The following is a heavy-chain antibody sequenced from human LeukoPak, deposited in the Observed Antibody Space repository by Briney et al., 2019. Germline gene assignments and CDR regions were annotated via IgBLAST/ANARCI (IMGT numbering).Heavy chain of an antibody. CDR1: GFSLSTSGVG. J-gene: IGHJ4*02. Sequence: SGPTLVKPTQTLTLTCTFSGFSLSTSGVGVGWIRQPPGKALEWLALIYWGDDKRYSPSLKSRLTITKDTSKNQVVLTMTNMDPVDTATYYCAHLPYSSSNLLFDYWGQGTLVTVSS. CDR3: AHLPYSSSNLLFDY. D-gene: IGHD5-18*01. CDR2: IYWGDDK. V-gene: IGHV2-5*02.